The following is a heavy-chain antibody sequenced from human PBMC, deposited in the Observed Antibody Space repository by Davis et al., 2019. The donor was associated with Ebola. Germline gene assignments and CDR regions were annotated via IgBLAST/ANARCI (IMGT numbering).Heavy chain of an antibody. CDR2: ISSVGSTI. J-gene: IGHJ4*02. D-gene: IGHD2-8*02. CDR1: GFIFSNYE. CDR3: ARAHGVVSYYFDY. Sequence: GGSLRLSCAASGFIFSNYEMNWVRQAPGKGLEWISYISSVGSTIYYADSVKGRFTISRDNAKNSLYLQMHSLRAEDTAVYYCARAHGVVSYYFDYWGQGTLVTVSS. V-gene: IGHV3-48*03.